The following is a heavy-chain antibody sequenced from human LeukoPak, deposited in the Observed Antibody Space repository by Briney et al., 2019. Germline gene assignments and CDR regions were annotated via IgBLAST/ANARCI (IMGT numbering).Heavy chain of an antibody. Sequence: PGRSLRLSCAASGFTFSSYAMHWVRQAPGKGLEWVAVISHDGSNKYYADSVKGRFTISRDNPKNTLYLQMNSLRAEDTAVYFCAKRGVVIRVILVGFHKEAYYFDSWGQGALVTVSS. CDR2: ISHDGSNK. CDR1: GFTFSSYA. CDR3: AKRGVVIRVILVGFHKEAYYFDS. D-gene: IGHD3-22*01. V-gene: IGHV3-30*04. J-gene: IGHJ4*02.